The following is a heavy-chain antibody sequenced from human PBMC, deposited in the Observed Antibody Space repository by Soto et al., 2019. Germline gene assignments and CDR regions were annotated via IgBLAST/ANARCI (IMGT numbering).Heavy chain of an antibody. CDR2: MYYSGST. CDR1: GGSVSSGSYY. D-gene: IGHD3-3*01. J-gene: IGHJ3*02. CDR3: ARTRDFWSGNDVFDI. Sequence: PETLSLTCTVSGGSVSSGSYYWSWIRQPPGKGLEWIGYMYYSGSTNYNPSLKSRVTISLDTSKNQFSLKLSSVTAADTAVYFCARTRDFWSGNDVFDICGQGTMVIVSS. V-gene: IGHV4-61*01.